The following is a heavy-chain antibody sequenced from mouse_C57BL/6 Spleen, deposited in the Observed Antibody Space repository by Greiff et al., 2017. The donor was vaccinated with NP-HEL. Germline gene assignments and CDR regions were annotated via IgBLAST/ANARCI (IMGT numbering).Heavy chain of an antibody. J-gene: IGHJ3*01. CDR2: IDPEDGET. Sequence: VQLQQSGAELVKPGASVKLSCTASGFNITDYYMHWVKQRTEQGLEWIGRIDPEDGETKYAPKFQGKATITADTSSNTAYLQLSSLTSEDTAVYYCARERYYSNPLAYWGQGTLVTVSA. CDR3: ARERYYSNPLAY. CDR1: GFNITDYY. V-gene: IGHV14-2*01. D-gene: IGHD2-5*01.